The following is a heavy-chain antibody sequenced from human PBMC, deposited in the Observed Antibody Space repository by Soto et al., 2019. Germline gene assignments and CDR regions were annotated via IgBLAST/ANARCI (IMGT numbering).Heavy chain of an antibody. CDR1: GFTFSSYA. D-gene: IGHD6-13*01. J-gene: IGHJ6*02. CDR3: AKYSAGSSWPYYYYGMDV. Sequence: PGGSLRLSCAASGFTFSSYAMSWVRQAPGKGLEWVSAISGSGGSTYYADSVKGRFTISRDNSKNTLYLQMNSLRAEDTAVYYCAKYSAGSSWPYYYYGMDVWGQGTTVTVSS. CDR2: ISGSGGST. V-gene: IGHV3-23*01.